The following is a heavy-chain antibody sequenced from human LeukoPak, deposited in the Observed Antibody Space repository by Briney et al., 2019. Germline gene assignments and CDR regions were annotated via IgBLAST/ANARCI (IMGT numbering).Heavy chain of an antibody. Sequence: SETLSLTCTVSGGSISSYYWSWIRQPPGKGLEWIGYIYYSGSTNYNPSLKSRVTISVDTSKNQFSLKLSSVTAADTAVYYCARSLVLRKTRIQLWPHYGMDVWGQGTTVTVSS. CDR1: GGSISSYY. D-gene: IGHD5-18*01. CDR3: ARSLVLRKTRIQLWPHYGMDV. V-gene: IGHV4-59*01. J-gene: IGHJ6*02. CDR2: IYYSGST.